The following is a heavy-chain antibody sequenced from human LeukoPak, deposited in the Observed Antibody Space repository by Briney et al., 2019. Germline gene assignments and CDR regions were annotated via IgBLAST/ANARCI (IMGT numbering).Heavy chain of an antibody. CDR3: ARDGRSSGWYPH. V-gene: IGHV1-18*01. J-gene: IGHJ4*02. CDR2: ISAYNGNT. Sequence: ASVKVSCKASGYTFTSYGISWVRQAPGQGPEWMGWISAYNGNTNYAQKFQGRVTMTTDTSTSTAYMELRSLKSDDTAVYYCARDGRSSGWYPHWGQGTLVTVSS. CDR1: GYTFTSYG. D-gene: IGHD6-19*01.